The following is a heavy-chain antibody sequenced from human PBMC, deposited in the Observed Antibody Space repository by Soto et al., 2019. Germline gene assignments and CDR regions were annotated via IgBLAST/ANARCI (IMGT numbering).Heavy chain of an antibody. CDR3: ARGGKRYSNTASGVGGFDF. J-gene: IGHJ4*02. Sequence: PSETLSLTCTVSGVSISSSYWSWIRQSPGTGLEWIGYIYYTGTTNYNPSLKRRVTISLDTAKNQFSLNVNSLTTADTAVYFCARGGKRYSNTASGVGGFDFWGQGTLVTVSS. V-gene: IGHV4-59*01. CDR2: IYYTGTT. CDR1: GVSISSSY. D-gene: IGHD5-12*01.